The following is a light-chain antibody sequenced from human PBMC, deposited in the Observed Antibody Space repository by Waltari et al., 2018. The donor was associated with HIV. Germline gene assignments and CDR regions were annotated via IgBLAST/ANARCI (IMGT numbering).Light chain of an antibody. CDR3: QQIYSTPCT. V-gene: IGKV1-39*01. CDR1: QSISSY. Sequence: DIQMTQSPSSLSASVGDRVTITCRASQSISSYLNWYQQKPGKAPKLLIYAASSLQSGVPSRFSGSGSGTDVTLTISSLQPEDFATYYCQQIYSTPCTFGPGTKVDIK. CDR2: AAS. J-gene: IGKJ3*01.